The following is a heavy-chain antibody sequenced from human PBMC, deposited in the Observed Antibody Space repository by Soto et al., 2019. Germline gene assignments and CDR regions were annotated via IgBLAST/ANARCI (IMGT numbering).Heavy chain of an antibody. CDR1: GFTFSSYS. J-gene: IGHJ6*03. CDR3: ARDYPEYSSFTYYYYYYMDV. Sequence: EVQLVESGGGLVQPGGSLRLSCAASGFTFSSYSMNWVRQAPGKGREWVSYISSSSSTIYYADSVKGRFTISRDNAKNSLYLQMNSLRAEDKAVYYCARDYPEYSSFTYYYYYYMDVWGKGTTVTVSS. D-gene: IGHD6-6*01. CDR2: ISSSSSTI. V-gene: IGHV3-48*01.